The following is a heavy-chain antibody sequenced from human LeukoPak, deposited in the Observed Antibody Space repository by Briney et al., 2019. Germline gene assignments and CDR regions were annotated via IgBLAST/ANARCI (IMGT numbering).Heavy chain of an antibody. V-gene: IGHV3-30-3*01. Sequence: GGSLRLSCAASGFTFSSYAMHWVRQAPGKGLEWVAVISYDGSNKYYADSVKGRFTISRDNSKNTLYQQMNSLRAEDTAVYYCAKVGPDYDFWSGYPKTFDYWGQGTLVTVSS. CDR1: GFTFSSYA. CDR2: ISYDGSNK. D-gene: IGHD3-3*01. J-gene: IGHJ4*02. CDR3: AKVGPDYDFWSGYPKTFDY.